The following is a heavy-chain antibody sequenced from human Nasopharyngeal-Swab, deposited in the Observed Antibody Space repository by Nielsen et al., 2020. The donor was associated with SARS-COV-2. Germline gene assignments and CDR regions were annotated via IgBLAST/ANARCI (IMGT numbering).Heavy chain of an antibody. CDR3: ARAQGVITMIVVVINAFDI. CDR2: IYYSGST. J-gene: IGHJ3*02. CDR1: GGSLSSGSYY. Sequence: SETLSLTCTVSGGSLSSGSYYWSWIRQPPGKGLEWIGHIYYSGSTNNNPSLKSRVTISIATSKNKFSLKLSSVTAADTAVYYCARAQGVITMIVVVINAFDIWGQGTMVTVSS. D-gene: IGHD3-22*01. V-gene: IGHV4-61*01.